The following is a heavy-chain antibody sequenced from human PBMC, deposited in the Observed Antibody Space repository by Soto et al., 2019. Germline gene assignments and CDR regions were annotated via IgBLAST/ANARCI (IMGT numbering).Heavy chain of an antibody. D-gene: IGHD3-22*01. V-gene: IGHV3-48*03. CDR1: GFTFSNYE. Sequence: EVQLVESGGGLVQPGGSLRLFCAASGFTFSNYEMNWVRQTPGKGLEWVSYISYTGSTIYYADSVRGRFTISRDNSKNSLYLQMNSLRAEDTAVYYCARGLRIYYDRSGLHYWGQGTLVTVSS. CDR2: ISYTGSTI. CDR3: ARGLRIYYDRSGLHY. J-gene: IGHJ4*02.